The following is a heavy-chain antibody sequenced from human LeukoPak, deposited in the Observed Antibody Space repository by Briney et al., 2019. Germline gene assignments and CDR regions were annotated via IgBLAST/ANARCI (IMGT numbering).Heavy chain of an antibody. CDR3: ARGLRAPGGYYYYYYMDV. V-gene: IGHV1-3*03. J-gene: IGHJ6*03. D-gene: IGHD5/OR15-5a*01. CDR2: INAGNGNT. CDR1: GYTFTSYA. Sequence: ASVKVSCKASGYTFTSYAMHWVRQAPGQRLEWMGWINAGNGNTKYSQEFQGRVTITRDTSASTAYMELSSLRSEDMAVYYCARGLRAPGGYYYYYYMDVWGKGTTVTVSS.